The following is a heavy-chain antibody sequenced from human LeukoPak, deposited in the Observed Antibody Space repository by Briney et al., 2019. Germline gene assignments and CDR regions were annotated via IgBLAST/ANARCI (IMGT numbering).Heavy chain of an antibody. CDR2: IYCSGST. Sequence: SETLSLTCTVSGGSISSYYWSWIRQPPGKGLEWIGYIYCSGSTNYNPSLKSRVTISVDTSKNQFSLKLSSVTAADTAVYYCARDHVYYYGSGSSRDAFDIWGQGTMVTVSS. CDR1: GGSISSYY. CDR3: ARDHVYYYGSGSSRDAFDI. J-gene: IGHJ3*02. V-gene: IGHV4-59*01. D-gene: IGHD3-10*01.